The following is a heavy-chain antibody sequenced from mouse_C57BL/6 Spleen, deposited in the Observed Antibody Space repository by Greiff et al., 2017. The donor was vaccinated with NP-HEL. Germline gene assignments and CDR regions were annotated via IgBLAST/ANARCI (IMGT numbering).Heavy chain of an antibody. Sequence: EVHLVESGGGLVKPGGSLKLSCAASGFTFSDYGMHWVRQAPEKGLEWVAYISSGSSTIYYADTVKGRFTISRDNAKNTLFLQMTSLRSEDTAMYYCARECTTVVARYFDVWGTGTTVTVSS. J-gene: IGHJ1*03. D-gene: IGHD1-1*01. CDR3: ARECTTVVARYFDV. V-gene: IGHV5-17*01. CDR2: ISSGSSTI. CDR1: GFTFSDYG.